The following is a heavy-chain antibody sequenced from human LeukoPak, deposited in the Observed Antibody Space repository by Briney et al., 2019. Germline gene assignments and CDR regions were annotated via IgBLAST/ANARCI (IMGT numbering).Heavy chain of an antibody. Sequence: SVKVSCKASGGTFSSYAISWVRQAPGQGLEWMGGIIPIFGTANYAQKFQGRVTITTDESTSTAYMELSSLRSEDTAVYYCAGESDYCSSSTSCSPYYYYYMDVWGKGTTVTVSS. J-gene: IGHJ6*03. V-gene: IGHV1-69*05. CDR3: AGESDYCSSSTSCSPYYYYYMDV. D-gene: IGHD2-2*01. CDR2: IIPIFGTA. CDR1: GGTFSSYA.